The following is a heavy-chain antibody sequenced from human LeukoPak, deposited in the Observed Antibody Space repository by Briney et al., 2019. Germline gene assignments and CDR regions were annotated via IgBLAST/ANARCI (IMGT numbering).Heavy chain of an antibody. CDR2: IYPDDSDT. D-gene: IGHD5-12*01. CDR1: GYRSTSYW. J-gene: IGHJ4*02. Sequence: GESLNISCKGSGYRSTSYWISWVRQIPAKGLEWMGIIYPDDSDTRYSPSSQGQVTTSADKSISTAYLQWSSLKASDAAKYYCARLVATIGYWGQGTLVTVSS. V-gene: IGHV5-51*01. CDR3: ARLVATIGY.